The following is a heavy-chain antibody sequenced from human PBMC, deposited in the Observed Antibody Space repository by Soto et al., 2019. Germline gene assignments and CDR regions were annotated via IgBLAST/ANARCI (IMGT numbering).Heavy chain of an antibody. V-gene: IGHV4-61*08. J-gene: IGHJ5*02. Sequence: SETLSLTCTVSGDSVSSGDYYWTWIRQPPGKGLEWVGHIYFSGRTNYIPSLESRVTISLDTSKNQFSLKLTSVTAADTAVYYCARAPIDTYMIYWSDTWGQGTMVTVSS. CDR1: GDSVSSGDYY. CDR2: IYFSGRT. D-gene: IGHD3-16*01. CDR3: ARAPIDTYMIYWSDT.